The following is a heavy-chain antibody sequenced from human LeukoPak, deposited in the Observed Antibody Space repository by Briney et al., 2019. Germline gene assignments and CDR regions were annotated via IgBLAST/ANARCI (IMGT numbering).Heavy chain of an antibody. CDR2: ISAYNGNT. D-gene: IGHD4-11*01. V-gene: IGHV1-18*01. J-gene: IGHJ4*02. CDR1: GYTFSSYG. Sequence: EAAVNVSCKSSGYTFSSYGIGWVRQPPAQGLEWMGWISAYNGNTHFVQKFQGRVTMTTDTFTSTAYLELRSLRSDDTAVYYCARDPPPPDYSDYGPYFDYWGQGTLVTVSS. CDR3: ARDPPPPDYSDYGPYFDY.